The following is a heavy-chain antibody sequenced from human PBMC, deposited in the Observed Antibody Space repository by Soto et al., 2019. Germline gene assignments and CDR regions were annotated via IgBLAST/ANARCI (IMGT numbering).Heavy chain of an antibody. V-gene: IGHV1-69*13. CDR3: ARTPIYCSGGSCYPRTYYYGMDV. Sequence: ASVKVSCKASGCTFSSYAISWVRQAPGQGLEWMGGIIPIFGTANYAQKFQGRVTITADESTSTAYMELSSLRSEDTAVYYCARTPIYCSGGSCYPRTYYYGMDVWGQGTTVTVSS. CDR1: GCTFSSYA. D-gene: IGHD2-15*01. J-gene: IGHJ6*02. CDR2: IIPIFGTA.